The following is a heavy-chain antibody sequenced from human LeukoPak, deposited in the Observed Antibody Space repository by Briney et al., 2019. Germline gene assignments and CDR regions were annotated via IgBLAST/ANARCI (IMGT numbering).Heavy chain of an antibody. CDR3: AKGALLHAFDI. Sequence: GRSLRLSCAASGLTFSSYSMNWVRQAPGKGLEWVSAISTSGSSTYYADSVKGRFTISRDNSNNTLYLQMNSLRAEDTAVYYCAKGALLHAFDIWGQGTMVTVSS. CDR2: ISTSGSST. D-gene: IGHD2-15*01. J-gene: IGHJ3*02. CDR1: GLTFSSYS. V-gene: IGHV3-23*01.